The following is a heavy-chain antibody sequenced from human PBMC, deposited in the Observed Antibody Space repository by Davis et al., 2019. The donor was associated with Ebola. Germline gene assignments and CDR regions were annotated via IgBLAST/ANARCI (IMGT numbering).Heavy chain of an antibody. CDR3: AKIEAYGSGNYFDY. CDR2: VDSNGGYT. V-gene: IGHV3-23*01. J-gene: IGHJ4*02. D-gene: IGHD3-10*01. Sequence: GGSLRLSCALSGFSFSTYAMSWARQAPGKGLEWVSAVDSNGGYTYYADSVKGRFTISRDTSTVYLQMNSLRVEDTAVYYCAKIEAYGSGNYFDYWGQGTLVTISS. CDR1: GFSFSTYA.